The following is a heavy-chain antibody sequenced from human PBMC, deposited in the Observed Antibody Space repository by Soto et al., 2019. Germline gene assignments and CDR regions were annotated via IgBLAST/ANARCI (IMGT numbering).Heavy chain of an antibody. CDR1: GGSINSGDYY. CDR3: ARDRRWLPRGPNNWLDI. CDR2: IYYDGNS. J-gene: IGHJ5*02. V-gene: IGHV4-30-4*01. Sequence: ASETLSLTCTVSGGSINSGDYYWTWGRQPPGNGLEWIGYIYYDGNSQHNPSRKSRVTMSIDTPNNQFSLNLSSLTAANTPVYYCARDRRWLPRGPNNWLDIWGQGTQVTVSS. D-gene: IGHD5-12*01.